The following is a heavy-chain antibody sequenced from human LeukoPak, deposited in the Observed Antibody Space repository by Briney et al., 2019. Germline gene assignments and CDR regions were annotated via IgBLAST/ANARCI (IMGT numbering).Heavy chain of an antibody. CDR2: INGDESQK. V-gene: IGHV3-7*01. J-gene: IGHJ4*02. CDR3: TRDSGWLRLYY. D-gene: IGHD5-12*01. CDR1: GFSFNDYW. Sequence: GGSLRLSCAASGFSFNDYWVTWIRQIPGKGLEWVANINGDESQKYYVNSVKGRFTISRDNAKDSVYLEMNSLRAEDTAGYYCTRDSGWLRLYYWGQGTLVTVSS.